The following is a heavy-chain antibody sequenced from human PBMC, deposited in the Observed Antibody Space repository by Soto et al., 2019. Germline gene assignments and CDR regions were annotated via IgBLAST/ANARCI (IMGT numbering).Heavy chain of an antibody. Sequence: QVQLQQWGAGLLKPSETLSLTCAVYGGSFSGYYWSWIRQPPGKGLEWIGEINHSGSTNYNASLKRRVTISVDTSKNQFSLKVSSVTAADTAVYYCARGPIETWPFEYWGQGTLVTVSS. CDR3: ARGPIETWPFEY. CDR1: GGSFSGYY. CDR2: INHSGST. J-gene: IGHJ4*02. V-gene: IGHV4-34*01.